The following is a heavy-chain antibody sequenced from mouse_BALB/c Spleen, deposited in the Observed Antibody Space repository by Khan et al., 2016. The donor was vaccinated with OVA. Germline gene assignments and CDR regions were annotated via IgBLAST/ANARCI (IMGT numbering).Heavy chain of an antibody. V-gene: IGHV14-1*02. Sequence: VQLQQPGAELVRPGALVKLSCKASGFNIKDYYMHWVKQRPEQGLEWIGWIDPENGETVYDPKFQGKASITANTSSNTAYLQLSSLTSDDTAVYYCTRSGYSAWFAYWGQGTPVTVSA. J-gene: IGHJ3*01. CDR3: TRSGYSAWFAY. CDR1: GFNIKDYY. CDR2: IDPENGET.